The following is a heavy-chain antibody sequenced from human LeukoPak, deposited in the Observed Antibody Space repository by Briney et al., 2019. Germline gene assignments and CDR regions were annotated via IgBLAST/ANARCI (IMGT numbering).Heavy chain of an antibody. J-gene: IGHJ6*04. V-gene: IGHV3-30*04. D-gene: IGHD5-18*01. Sequence: PGRSLRLSCAASGFTFSSYAMHWVRQAPGKGLEWVALISYDGSNKYYADSVRGRFTLSRDNSKNTLYLQMNSLRAEDTAVYYCATYVDTSIPPCLDVWGKGTTVTVSS. CDR2: ISYDGSNK. CDR1: GFTFSSYA. CDR3: ATYVDTSIPPCLDV.